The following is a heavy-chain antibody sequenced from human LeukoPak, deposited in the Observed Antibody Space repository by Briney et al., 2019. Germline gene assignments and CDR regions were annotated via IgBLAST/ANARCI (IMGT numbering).Heavy chain of an antibody. J-gene: IGHJ5*02. CDR2: INPNSGGT. Sequence: ASVKVSCKASGYTFTGYYMHWVRQAPGQGLEWMGLINPNSGGTNYAQKFQGRVTMTRDTSISTAYMELSRLRSNDPAVYYCARELLWFGELSWFDPWGRGTLVTVSS. V-gene: IGHV1-2*02. D-gene: IGHD3-10*01. CDR3: ARELLWFGELSWFDP. CDR1: GYTFTGYY.